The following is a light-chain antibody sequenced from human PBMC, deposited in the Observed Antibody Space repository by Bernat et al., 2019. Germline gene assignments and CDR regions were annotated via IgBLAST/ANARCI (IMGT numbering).Light chain of an antibody. CDR2: SDN. CDR1: SSNIGINT. J-gene: IGLJ3*02. CDR3: AAWDDSLNGWV. V-gene: IGLV1-44*01. Sequence: QSVLTQSPSVSATPGQRVTISCSGSSSNIGINTVTWYQHLPGTAPKFLMYSDNQRPSGVPDRFSGSKSGASASLAISGLQSDDEAEYYCAAWDDSLNGWVFGGGTKLTVL.